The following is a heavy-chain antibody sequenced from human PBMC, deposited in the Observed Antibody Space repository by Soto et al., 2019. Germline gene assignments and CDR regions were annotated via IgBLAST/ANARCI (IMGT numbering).Heavy chain of an antibody. CDR2: ISPYNGNT. Sequence: QVQLVQSGAEVKKPGASVRVSCRASGYTFTTYDITWVRQAPGQGLEWMGWISPYNGNTNYARKFQGRVTMTTDTSATTAHMELRTLGSDDTAVYYCARGYFYESSGYWSYWGQGPLVTVSS. J-gene: IGHJ4*02. D-gene: IGHD3-22*01. CDR3: ARGYFYESSGYWSY. CDR1: GYTFTTYD. V-gene: IGHV1-18*01.